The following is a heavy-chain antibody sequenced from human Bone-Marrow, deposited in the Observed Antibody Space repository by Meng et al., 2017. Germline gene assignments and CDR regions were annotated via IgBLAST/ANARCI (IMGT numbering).Heavy chain of an antibody. CDR2: ISSSSTI. CDR3: ARHALEMATIFD. D-gene: IGHD5-24*01. CDR1: GFTFSDYY. J-gene: IGHJ4*02. V-gene: IGHV3-69-1*01. Sequence: LSLTGAASGFTFSDYYMNWVRQAPGKGLEWVSSISSSSTIYYADSVKGRFTISRDNAKNSLYLQMNSLRAEDTAMYYCARHALEMATIFDWGQGTLVTVSS.